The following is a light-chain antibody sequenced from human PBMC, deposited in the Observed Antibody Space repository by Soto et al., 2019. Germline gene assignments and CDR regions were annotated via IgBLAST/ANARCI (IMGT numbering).Light chain of an antibody. J-gene: IGLJ3*02. Sequence: QSALTQPASVSGSPGQSITISCTGTNGDVGSYDLVSWYQRYPGEAPKLIIYGNSNRPSGVPDRFSGSKSGTSASLAITGLQAEDEADYYCQSYDSSLSGSVFGGGTQLTVL. CDR1: NGDVGSYDL. CDR3: QSYDSSLSGSV. CDR2: GNS. V-gene: IGLV2-14*02.